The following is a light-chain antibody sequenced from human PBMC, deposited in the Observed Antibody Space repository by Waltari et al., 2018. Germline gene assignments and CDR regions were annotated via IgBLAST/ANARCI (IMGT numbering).Light chain of an antibody. J-gene: IGKJ5*01. CDR1: QSISSY. Sequence: DIQMTQSPSSLSASVRDRVTIPCWASQSISSYLCWYQQIPGKAPKLLIYPASTLQSGVPSRFSGSGSGTDFTLTISNLQPEDFATYFCQQSYSTPSTFGQGTRLEIK. CDR2: PAS. V-gene: IGKV1-39*01. CDR3: QQSYSTPST.